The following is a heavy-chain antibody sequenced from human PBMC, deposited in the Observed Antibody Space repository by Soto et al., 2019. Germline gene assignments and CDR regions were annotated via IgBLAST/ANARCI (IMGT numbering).Heavy chain of an antibody. CDR1: GYTFTSYG. Sequence: QVHLVQSGAEVKKPGASVKVSCKGSGYTFTSYGITWVRQAPGQGLEWMGWISAHKGNTDYAQKRQGRVTVTRDTSTNTDYMELRGLRSDDTAVYYGGRGRYGDYGGQGALVTVYS. CDR3: GRGRYGDY. CDR2: ISAHKGNT. V-gene: IGHV1-18*01. D-gene: IGHD1-1*01. J-gene: IGHJ4*02.